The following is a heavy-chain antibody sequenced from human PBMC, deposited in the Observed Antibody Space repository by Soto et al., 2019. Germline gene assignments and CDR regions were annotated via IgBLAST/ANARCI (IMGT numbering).Heavy chain of an antibody. Sequence: QVQLVESEGGVVQPGGSLRLSCAASGFPFSNYGMHWVRQAPGKGLEWVAVIWYHGSNKYYADSVKGRFTISRDNSKNTLYLQMNSLRAEDTAVYYCARDRDPGQWLTTNYFDYWGQGTLVTVSS. CDR1: GFPFSNYG. D-gene: IGHD6-19*01. CDR2: IWYHGSNK. V-gene: IGHV3-33*01. CDR3: ARDRDPGQWLTTNYFDY. J-gene: IGHJ4*02.